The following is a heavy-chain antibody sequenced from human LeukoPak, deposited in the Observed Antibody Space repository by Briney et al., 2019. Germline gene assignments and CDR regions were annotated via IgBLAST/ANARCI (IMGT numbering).Heavy chain of an antibody. CDR2: ISSSGSTI. J-gene: IGHJ6*03. CDR3: ARSRAPDYDILSYYYYYYMDV. D-gene: IGHD3-9*01. Sequence: PGGSLRLSCAASGFTLSSYAMSWIRQAPGKGLEWVSYISSSGSTIYYADSVKGRFTISRDNAKNSLYLQMNSLRAEDTAVYYCARSRAPDYDILSYYYYYYMDVWGKGTTVTVSS. V-gene: IGHV3-11*04. CDR1: GFTLSSYA.